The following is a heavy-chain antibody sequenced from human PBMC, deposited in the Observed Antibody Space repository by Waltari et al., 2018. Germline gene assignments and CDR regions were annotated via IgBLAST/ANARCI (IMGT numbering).Heavy chain of an antibody. CDR3: ARDRFREVIISGLVYGPEPDLAPNNWFDP. Sequence: QVQLVQSGAEVKKPGASVKVSCKASGYTFTGYYMHWVRQAPGQGLEWLGWINPNSGGTNYAQKFQGRVTMTRDTSISTAYMELSRLRSDDTAVYYCARDRFREVIISGLVYGPEPDLAPNNWFDPWGQGTLVTVSS. J-gene: IGHJ5*02. CDR2: INPNSGGT. V-gene: IGHV1-2*02. CDR1: GYTFTGYY. D-gene: IGHD3-3*01.